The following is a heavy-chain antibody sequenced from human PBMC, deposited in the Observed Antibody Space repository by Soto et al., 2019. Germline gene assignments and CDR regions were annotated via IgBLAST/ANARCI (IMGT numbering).Heavy chain of an antibody. CDR3: ARGGGYCSGGSCYSSDY. D-gene: IGHD2-15*01. Sequence: GASVKVSCKASGGTFSSYAISWVRQAPGQGLEWMGGIIPIFGTANYAQKFQGRVTITADESTSTAYMELSSLRSEDTAVYYCARGGGYCSGGSCYSSDYWGQGTLVTVSS. V-gene: IGHV1-69*13. CDR2: IIPIFGTA. J-gene: IGHJ4*02. CDR1: GGTFSSYA.